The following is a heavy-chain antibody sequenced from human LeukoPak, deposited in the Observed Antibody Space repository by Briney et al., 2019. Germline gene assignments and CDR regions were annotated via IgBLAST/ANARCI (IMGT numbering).Heavy chain of an antibody. J-gene: IGHJ4*02. D-gene: IGHD3-22*01. CDR2: IYYSGST. Sequence: SETLSLTCTVSGGSISSSSYYWGWIRQPPGKGLEWIGSIYYSGSTYYNPSLKSRVTISVDTSKNQFSLKLSSVTAADTAVYYCARRYYYDSSGYSHYFDYWGQGTLVTVSS. CDR1: GGSISSSSYY. V-gene: IGHV4-39*07. CDR3: ARRYYYDSSGYSHYFDY.